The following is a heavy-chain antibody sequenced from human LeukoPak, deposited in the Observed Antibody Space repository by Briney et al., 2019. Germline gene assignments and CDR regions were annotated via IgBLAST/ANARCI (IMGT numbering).Heavy chain of an antibody. CDR1: GGSISSYY. J-gene: IGHJ6*03. CDR3: ARVKDPGGYYYYYYIDV. Sequence: PSETLSLTCTVSGGSISSYYWSWIRQPPGKGLEWIGYIYYSGSTNYNPSLKSRVTISVDTSKNQFFLKLSSVTAADTAVYYCARVKDPGGYYYYYYIDVWGKGTMVTVSS. CDR2: IYYSGST. D-gene: IGHD3-16*01. V-gene: IGHV4-59*12.